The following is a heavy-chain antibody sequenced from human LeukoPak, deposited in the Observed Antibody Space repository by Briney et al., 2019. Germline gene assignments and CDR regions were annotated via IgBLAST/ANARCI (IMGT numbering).Heavy chain of an antibody. V-gene: IGHV4-38-2*02. D-gene: IGHD3-16*02. CDR1: GYSISSGYY. CDR3: ARQYYDYVWGSYRWYDY. CDR2: INHSGST. J-gene: IGHJ4*02. Sequence: SETLSLTCTVSGYSISSGYYWSWIRQPPGKGLEWIGEINHSGSTNYNPSLKSRVTISVDTSKNQFSLKLSSVTAADTAVYYCARQYYDYVWGSYRWYDYWGQGTLVTVSS.